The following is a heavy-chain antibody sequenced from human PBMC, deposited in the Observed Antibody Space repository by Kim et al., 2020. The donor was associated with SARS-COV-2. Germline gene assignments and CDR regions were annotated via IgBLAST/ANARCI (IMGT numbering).Heavy chain of an antibody. Sequence: SETLSLTCAVYGGSFSGYYWSWIRQPPGKGLEWIGEINHSGSTNYNPSLKSRVTISVDTSKNQFSLKLSSLTAADTAVYYCARGPAGYWYFDLWGRGTLVTVSS. J-gene: IGHJ2*01. CDR1: GGSFSGYY. D-gene: IGHD6-13*01. CDR2: INHSGST. CDR3: ARGPAGYWYFDL. V-gene: IGHV4-34*01.